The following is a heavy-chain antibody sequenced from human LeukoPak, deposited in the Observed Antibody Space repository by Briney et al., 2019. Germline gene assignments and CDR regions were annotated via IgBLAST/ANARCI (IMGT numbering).Heavy chain of an antibody. CDR3: VYRPSFGSGITD. D-gene: IGHD3-10*01. CDR2: IFWTNAK. J-gene: IGHJ4*02. Sequence: SGPTLVKPTETLTLTCTFSGFSLSTSGEGVSWIRQPPGKALEWLAIIFWTNAKRYSPSLQSRLTITKDTSKNQVVLTMSNMDPMDTATYYCVYRPSFGSGITDWGQGALVTVSS. V-gene: IGHV2-5*01. CDR1: GFSLSTSGEG.